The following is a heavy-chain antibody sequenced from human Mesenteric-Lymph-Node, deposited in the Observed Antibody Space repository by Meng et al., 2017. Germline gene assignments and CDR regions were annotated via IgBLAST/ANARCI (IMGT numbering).Heavy chain of an antibody. CDR3: ARVPYNYDNGGYYYR. CDR1: GLPLTGHH. V-gene: IGHV1-2*06. J-gene: IGHJ4*02. Sequence: QVQVEQSGAEGKKPGTSGKVSCKASGLPLTGHHMHWVRQVPGQGFEWMGRINSNTGGTNYAQKFKGRFTMTGHYMELSSLTSDDTAVYYCARVPYNYDNGGYYYRWGQGTLVTVSS. D-gene: IGHD3-22*01. CDR2: INSNTGGT.